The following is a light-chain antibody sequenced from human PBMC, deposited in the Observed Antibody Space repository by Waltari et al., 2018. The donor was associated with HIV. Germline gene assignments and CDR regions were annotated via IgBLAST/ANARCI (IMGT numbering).Light chain of an antibody. CDR1: NIGSKG. CDR2: DDS. Sequence: SYVLTQPPSVSVAPGQTARITCGGNNIGSKGVHWYQQKPSQAPVLVVYDDSDRPSGIPERFSGSSSWNTATLTISRVEAGDDADFYCQVWDSSTDLRVFGGGTKLTVL. J-gene: IGLJ2*01. V-gene: IGLV3-21*02. CDR3: QVWDSSTDLRV.